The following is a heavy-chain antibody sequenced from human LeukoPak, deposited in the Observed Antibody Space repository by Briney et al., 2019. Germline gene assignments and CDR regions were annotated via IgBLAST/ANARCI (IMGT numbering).Heavy chain of an antibody. Sequence: VASVKVSRKASGGTFSSYAISWVRQASGQGLEWMGGIIPIFGTANYAQKFQGRVTITADESTSTAYMELSSLRSEDTAVYYCARDGKLIRFLPHGLPSDYYYMDVWGKGTTVTVSS. CDR2: IIPIFGTA. D-gene: IGHD3-3*01. J-gene: IGHJ6*03. CDR3: ARDGKLIRFLPHGLPSDYYYMDV. V-gene: IGHV1-69*13. CDR1: GGTFSSYA.